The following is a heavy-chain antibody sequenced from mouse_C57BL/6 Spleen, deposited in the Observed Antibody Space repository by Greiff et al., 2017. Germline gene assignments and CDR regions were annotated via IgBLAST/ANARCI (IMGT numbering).Heavy chain of an antibody. J-gene: IGHJ1*03. CDR3: ARFYYGSSYWYFDV. CDR2: INPNNGGT. CDR1: GYTFTDYN. V-gene: IGHV1-18*01. D-gene: IGHD1-1*01. Sequence: VHVKQSGPELVKPGASVKIPCKASGYTFTDYNMDWVKQSHGKSLEWIGDINPNNGGTIYNQKFKGKATLTVDKSSSTAYMELRSLTSEDTAVYYCARFYYGSSYWYFDVWGTGTTVTVSS.